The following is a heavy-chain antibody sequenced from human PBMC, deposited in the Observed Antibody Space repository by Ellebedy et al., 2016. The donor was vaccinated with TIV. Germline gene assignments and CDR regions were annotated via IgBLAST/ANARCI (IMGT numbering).Heavy chain of an antibody. J-gene: IGHJ4*02. CDR2: INPASGYT. CDR3: AKNGYTFGLFDS. V-gene: IGHV1-46*01. Sequence: AASVKVSCKASGFPFTTYYLHWVRQVPGQGPEWIGLINPASGYTDYAQRFQDRVTMTMDTSTSTIYLEMSSLRSEDTAVYYCAKNGYTFGLFDSWGQGTLVTVSS. CDR1: GFPFTTYY. D-gene: IGHD5-18*01.